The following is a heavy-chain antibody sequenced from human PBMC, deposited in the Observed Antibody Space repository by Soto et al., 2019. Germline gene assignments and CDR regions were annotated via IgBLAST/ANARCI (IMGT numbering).Heavy chain of an antibody. Sequence: GGSLRLSCAASGFTFSSYGMHWVRQAPGKGLEWVAVISYDGSNKYYADSVKGRFTISRDNSKNTLYLQMNSLRAEDTAVYYCAKDRTMWDTAMVTDYWGQGTLVTVSS. CDR3: AKDRTMWDTAMVTDY. D-gene: IGHD5-18*01. V-gene: IGHV3-30*18. CDR1: GFTFSSYG. J-gene: IGHJ4*02. CDR2: ISYDGSNK.